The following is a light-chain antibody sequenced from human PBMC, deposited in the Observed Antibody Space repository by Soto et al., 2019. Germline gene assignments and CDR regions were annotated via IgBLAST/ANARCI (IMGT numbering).Light chain of an antibody. CDR3: KQYDSYSWT. Sequence: AVRSPESXSQGSASTGYSAPITFRASKGISSYFAWYQQKQGKANKLLIYDASSLESGVPSRFSGSGSGTEFTLTISSMQTDDFASYYCKQYDSYSWTFGQGPTVDIK. CDR1: KGISSY. J-gene: IGKJ1*01. V-gene: IGKV1-8*01. CDR2: DAS.